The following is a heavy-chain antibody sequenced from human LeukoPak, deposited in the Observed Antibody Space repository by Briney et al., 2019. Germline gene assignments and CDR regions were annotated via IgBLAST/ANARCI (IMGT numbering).Heavy chain of an antibody. Sequence: SVKVSCKASGGTFSSYAISWVRQAPGQGLEWMGRIIPIFGTANYAQKFQGRVTITTDESTSTAYMELSSLRSEDTAVYYCARSTHGSGPYYYYYMDVWGKGTTVTVSS. J-gene: IGHJ6*03. V-gene: IGHV1-69*05. CDR3: ARSTHGSGPYYYYYMDV. CDR1: GGTFSSYA. D-gene: IGHD3-10*01. CDR2: IIPIFGTA.